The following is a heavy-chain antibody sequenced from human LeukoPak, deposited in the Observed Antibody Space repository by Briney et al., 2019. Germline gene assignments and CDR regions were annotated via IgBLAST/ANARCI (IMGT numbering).Heavy chain of an antibody. Sequence: ASVKVSCKASGYTFTSYAMHWVRQAPGQRLEWMGWINAGNGNTKYSQKFQGRVTITRDTSASTAYMELSSLRSDDTAVYYCARGVGATKGGFDPWGQGTLVTVSS. CDR2: INAGNGNT. D-gene: IGHD1-26*01. J-gene: IGHJ5*02. CDR1: GYTFTSYA. CDR3: ARGVGATKGGFDP. V-gene: IGHV1-3*01.